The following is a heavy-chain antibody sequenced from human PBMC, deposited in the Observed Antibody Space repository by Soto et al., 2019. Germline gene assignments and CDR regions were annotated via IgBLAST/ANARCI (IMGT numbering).Heavy chain of an antibody. J-gene: IGHJ6*02. Sequence: SETLSLTCTVSGASINRNNWWTWVRQAPGKGLEWIGEIYHSGNTYYNPSLKSRLIISIDTSKNQFSLKVGSVTAADTAVYYCASSSLYGMDVWGQGTTVTVSS. CDR3: ASSSLYGMDV. CDR2: IYHSGNT. CDR1: GASINRNNW. V-gene: IGHV4-4*02.